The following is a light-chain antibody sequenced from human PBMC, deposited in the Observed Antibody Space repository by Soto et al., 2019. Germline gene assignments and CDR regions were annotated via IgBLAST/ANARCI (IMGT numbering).Light chain of an antibody. CDR1: QRVGSC. J-gene: IGKJ2*01. Sequence: EIVMTQSPATLSVSPGERATLSCRASQRVGSCLAWYQQTPGQAPRLLIYGASTRATGIPARFSGSGSGTEFTLTISSLQSEDFAVYYCQQYDSWPQTFGQGTKLEIK. V-gene: IGKV3-15*01. CDR3: QQYDSWPQT. CDR2: GAS.